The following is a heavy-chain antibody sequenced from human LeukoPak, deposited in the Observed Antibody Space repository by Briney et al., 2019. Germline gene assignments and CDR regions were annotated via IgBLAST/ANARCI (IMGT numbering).Heavy chain of an antibody. J-gene: IGHJ1*01. CDR3: ARDSSGYPVGYFEH. CDR2: IIPVYGTP. D-gene: IGHD3-22*01. Sequence: SVKVSCKASGGPFSRLAFSWVRQAPGQGLEWMGGIIPVYGTPNYAQSFQGRVTITTDDSTSTGYMELSSLTSEGTAIYYCARDSSGYPVGYFEHWGQGTLVTVSS. CDR1: GGPFSRLA. V-gene: IGHV1-69*05.